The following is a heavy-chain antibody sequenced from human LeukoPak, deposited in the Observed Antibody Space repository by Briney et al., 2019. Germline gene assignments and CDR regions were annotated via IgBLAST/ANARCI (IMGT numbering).Heavy chain of an antibody. D-gene: IGHD1-26*01. V-gene: IGHV1-69-2*01. Sequence: ATVKISCKVSGYTFTDYYMHWVQQATGKGLEWMGLVDPEDGETIYAEKFQGIVTITADTSTDTAYMELSSLRSEDTAVYYCAIPAGRGAHPRDYWGQGTLVTVSS. CDR3: AIPAGRGAHPRDY. CDR2: VDPEDGET. CDR1: GYTFTDYY. J-gene: IGHJ4*02.